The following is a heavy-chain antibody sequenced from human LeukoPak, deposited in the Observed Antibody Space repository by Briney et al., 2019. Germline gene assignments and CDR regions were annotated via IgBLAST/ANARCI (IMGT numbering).Heavy chain of an antibody. V-gene: IGHV4-34*01. CDR3: ARGKTGSYNPSFDY. D-gene: IGHD1-26*01. Sequence: SETLSLTCAVYGGSFSGYYWSWIRQPPGKGLEWIGEINHSGSTNYNPSLKSRVTISVDTPKNQFSLKLSSVTAADTAVYYCARGKTGSYNPSFDYWGQGTLVTVSS. CDR2: INHSGST. CDR1: GGSFSGYY. J-gene: IGHJ4*02.